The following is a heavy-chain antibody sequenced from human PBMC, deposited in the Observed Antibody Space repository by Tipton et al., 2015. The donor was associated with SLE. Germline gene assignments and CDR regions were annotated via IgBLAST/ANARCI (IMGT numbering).Heavy chain of an antibody. CDR2: IYDAGT. V-gene: IGHV4-39*07. CDR1: GASISDTSYY. J-gene: IGHJ1*01. Sequence: GLVKPSETLSLTCNVSGASISDTSYYWAWIRQPPGKGLEWIGSIYDAGTYYNPSLKSRVTISVDTSKNQFSLKLSSVTAADTAVYYCARDGDSTGRSYFQHWGQGTLVTVSS. CDR3: ARDGDSTGRSYFQH. D-gene: IGHD3-22*01.